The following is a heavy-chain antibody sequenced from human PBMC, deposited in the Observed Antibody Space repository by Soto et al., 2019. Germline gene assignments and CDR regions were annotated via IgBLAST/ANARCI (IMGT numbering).Heavy chain of an antibody. Sequence: VQLVESGGGVVQPGRSLRLSCAASGFTFSDYAMHWVRQAPGKGLEWVAVVSHDGRNTHYADSVKGRFTISRDSSKNTVSLEMTILRAEDTPVYYCAKGGRQWLVTSDFNYWGQGALVTVSS. V-gene: IGHV3-30*18. CDR2: VSHDGRNT. CDR3: AKGGRQWLVTSDFNY. J-gene: IGHJ4*02. CDR1: GFTFSDYA. D-gene: IGHD6-19*01.